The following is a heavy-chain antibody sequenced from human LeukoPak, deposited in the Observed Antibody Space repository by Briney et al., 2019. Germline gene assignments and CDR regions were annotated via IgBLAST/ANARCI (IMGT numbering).Heavy chain of an antibody. V-gene: IGHV3-73*01. Sequence: PGGSLRLSCAASGFTFSASPIHWARQAPGKGLEWVGRIRSKGHSYATTCAESLKGRCTVSRDDSENTAYLQMDSLKTEDTAVYYCARRVGDSYFYGMDLWGQGTPVTVSS. J-gene: IGHJ6*02. CDR1: GFTFSASP. CDR2: IRSKGHSYAT. D-gene: IGHD5/OR15-5a*01. CDR3: ARRVGDSYFYGMDL.